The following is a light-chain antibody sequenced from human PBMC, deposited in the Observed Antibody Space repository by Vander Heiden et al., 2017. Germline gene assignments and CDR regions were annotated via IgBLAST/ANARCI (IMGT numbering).Light chain of an antibody. CDR2: AAS. CDR3: QQSYSVPLT. CDR1: QTIRTY. J-gene: IGKJ4*01. V-gene: IGKV1-39*01. Sequence: QLTHPPSSLSAFVGDRVTTTCRASQTIRTYLNWYQQKPGKAPKLMIYAASNLQSGVPSRFSGSGSGTDFTLTISSLQPEDFATYYCQQSYSVPLTFGEGTKVEIK.